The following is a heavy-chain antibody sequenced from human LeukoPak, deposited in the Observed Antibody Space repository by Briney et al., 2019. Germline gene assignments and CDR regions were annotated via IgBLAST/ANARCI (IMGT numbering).Heavy chain of an antibody. V-gene: IGHV1-24*01. CDR2: FNREDDAP. CDR1: GYSVNELS. D-gene: IGHD3-22*01. CDR3: ATLDSYYDTSGRPLLPD. Sequence: APVKVSCKVSGYSVNELSMHWVRQAPGLGLEWMGGFNREDDAPVYAQQFQGRVTMTEDTSTDTAYMELSSLRSEDTALYYCATLDSYYDTSGRPLLPDWGQGTLVTVSS. J-gene: IGHJ4*02.